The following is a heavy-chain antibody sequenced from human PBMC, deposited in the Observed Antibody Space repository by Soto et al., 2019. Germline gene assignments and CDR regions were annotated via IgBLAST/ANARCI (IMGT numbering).Heavy chain of an antibody. J-gene: IGHJ4*02. D-gene: IGHD2-21*02. Sequence: PGGSLRLSCAASGFTFSSYAMSWVRQAAGKGLEWVSAISGSGGSTYYADSVKGRFTISRDNSKNTLYLQMNSLRAEDTAVYYCAKVQCGGDCYSGLDYWGQGTLVTVSS. CDR2: ISGSGGST. CDR3: AKVQCGGDCYSGLDY. CDR1: GFTFSSYA. V-gene: IGHV3-23*01.